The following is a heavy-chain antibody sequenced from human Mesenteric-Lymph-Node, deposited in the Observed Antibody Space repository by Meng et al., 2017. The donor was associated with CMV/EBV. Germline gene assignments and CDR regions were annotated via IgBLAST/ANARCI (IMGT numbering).Heavy chain of an antibody. V-gene: IGHV4-31*02. CDR2: IYYSGST. D-gene: IGHD3-3*01. CDR3: ARDTADYDFWSGYYY. CDR1: GSISSGGYY. J-gene: IGHJ4*02. Sequence: GSISSGGYYWSWIRQHPGKGLEWIGSIYYSGSTYYNPSLKSRVTISVDTSKNQFSLKLSSVTAADTAVYYCARDTADYDFWSGYYYWGQGTLVTVSS.